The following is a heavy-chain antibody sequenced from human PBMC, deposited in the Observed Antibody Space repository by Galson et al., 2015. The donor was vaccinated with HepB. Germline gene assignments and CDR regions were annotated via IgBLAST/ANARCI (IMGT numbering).Heavy chain of an antibody. CDR2: IYYSGST. Sequence: SETLSLTCSVSGVSISSRSYYWSWIRQPPGTGLEWIASIYYSGSTHYSPSLKSRVTISADTSKNQFSLGLTSATAADTAVYYCVRHGNDDFYYAMDVWGQGTAVAVSS. CDR1: GVSISSRSYY. J-gene: IGHJ6*02. V-gene: IGHV4-39*01. CDR3: VRHGNDDFYYAMDV. D-gene: IGHD1-1*01.